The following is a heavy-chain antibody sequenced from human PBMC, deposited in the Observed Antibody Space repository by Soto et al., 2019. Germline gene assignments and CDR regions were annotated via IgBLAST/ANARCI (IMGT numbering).Heavy chain of an antibody. Sequence: QVQLVQSGAEVKKPGASVKVSCKTSGYIFTAYSIHWVRQAPVQGLEWMGVVNPSGGSAHYAQSFEGRVTLTRDTSTSTFYMELSSLRSEDTAVYYCAREENCRGGTCYSEYFHHWGQGTLVTDSS. V-gene: IGHV1-46*01. CDR2: VNPSGGSA. CDR3: AREENCRGGTCYSEYFHH. J-gene: IGHJ1*01. D-gene: IGHD2-15*01. CDR1: GYIFTAYS.